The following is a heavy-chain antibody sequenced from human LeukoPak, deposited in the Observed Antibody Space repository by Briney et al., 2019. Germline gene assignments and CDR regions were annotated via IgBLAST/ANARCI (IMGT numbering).Heavy chain of an antibody. CDR3: ARVIWELIYDGFGV. V-gene: IGHV1-46*01. D-gene: IGHD1-26*01. CDR1: GYTFTSYY. J-gene: IGHJ3*01. Sequence: ASVKVSCKASGYTFTSYYMHWVRQAPGQGLEWMGIINPSGGSTSYVQKFQGRVTMTRDTSTSTVYMELSRLRSDDTAVYYCARVIWELIYDGFGVWGQGTMVTVSS. CDR2: INPSGGST.